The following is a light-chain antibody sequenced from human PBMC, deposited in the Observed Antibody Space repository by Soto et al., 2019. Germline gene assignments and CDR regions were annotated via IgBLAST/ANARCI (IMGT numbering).Light chain of an antibody. J-gene: IGLJ2*01. CDR1: NSNIESNY. V-gene: IGLV1-47*01. CDR3: ATWDDSLSDVI. Sequence: QSVLAQPPSASGTPGKRVTISCSGSNSNIESNYVYWYQQLPGTAPKLLIYRNNQRPSGVPDRFSGSKSDTSASLAISGLRSDDEAVYYCATWDDSLSDVIFGGGTKLTVL. CDR2: RNN.